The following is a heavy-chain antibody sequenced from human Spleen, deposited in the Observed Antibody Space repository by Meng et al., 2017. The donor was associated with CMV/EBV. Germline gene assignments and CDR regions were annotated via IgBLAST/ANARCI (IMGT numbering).Heavy chain of an antibody. CDR2: ISGSGGST. Sequence: SCAASGFSFSSYDMSWARQAPGKGLEWVSTISGSGGSTYYADSLKGRFTISRDNSKNTLYLQMNSLRAEDTAVYYCARGSRVTMIVVAPSGWGQGTLVTVSS. CDR1: GFSFSSYD. V-gene: IGHV3-23*01. J-gene: IGHJ4*02. CDR3: ARGSRVTMIVVAPSG. D-gene: IGHD3-22*01.